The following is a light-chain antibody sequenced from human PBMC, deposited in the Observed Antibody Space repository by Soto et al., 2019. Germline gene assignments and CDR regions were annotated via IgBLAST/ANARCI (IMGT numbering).Light chain of an antibody. CDR1: QRVSSD. Sequence: EIGMTQSPATLSVSPGVSATLSCRASQRVSSDLAWYQQKPGQALRLLIYGASTRATGIPATFSGSGSGTDLTLTISSLQSEDCAVYYCQQYNDWPQTFGQGTKLEVK. V-gene: IGKV3-15*01. J-gene: IGKJ1*01. CDR2: GAS. CDR3: QQYNDWPQT.